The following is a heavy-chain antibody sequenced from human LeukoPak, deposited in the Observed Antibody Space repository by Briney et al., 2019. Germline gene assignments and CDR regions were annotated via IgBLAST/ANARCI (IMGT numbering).Heavy chain of an antibody. CDR2: INLNSGGT. V-gene: IGHV1-2*02. J-gene: IGHJ4*02. CDR1: GNTLTGYY. D-gene: IGHD3-22*01. Sequence: ASVKVSCKASGNTLTGYYTPWVRQAPGQGLEGMGWINLNSGGTNYAQKFQGRVTMTRDTSISTAYMELSRLRSDDKVVYYCARGEDSYDSSGYWGQGNLVTVSS. CDR3: ARGEDSYDSSGY.